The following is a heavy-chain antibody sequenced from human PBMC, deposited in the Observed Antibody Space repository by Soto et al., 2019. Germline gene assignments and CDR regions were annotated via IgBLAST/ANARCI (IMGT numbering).Heavy chain of an antibody. CDR3: ARIRSRSSWYSFDC. J-gene: IGHJ4*02. CDR1: GYTFTNYA. CDR2: IDGGNGNT. D-gene: IGHD6-13*01. Sequence: QVQLVQSGAEVKKPGASVKVSCKASGYTFTNYAIHWVRQAPGQRLEWMGWIDGGNGNTKYSQKFQGRVTITRDTYASTAYMELSSLRSEDTAVYYCARIRSRSSWYSFDCWGQGTLVTVSS. V-gene: IGHV1-3*01.